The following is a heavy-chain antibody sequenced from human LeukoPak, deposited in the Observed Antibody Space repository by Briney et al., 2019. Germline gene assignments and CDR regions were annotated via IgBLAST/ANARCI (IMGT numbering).Heavy chain of an antibody. Sequence: SETLSLPCPVSGGSISSSSYYWGWIRQPPGKGLERIGSIYFRGSTYYNPSLKGRVTISVDTSKNQFSLKLSSVTAADTAVYYCARLGYSSGNWFDPWGQGTLVTVSS. J-gene: IGHJ5*02. V-gene: IGHV4-39*01. D-gene: IGHD6-19*01. CDR2: IYFRGST. CDR3: ARLGYSSGNWFDP. CDR1: GGSISSSSYY.